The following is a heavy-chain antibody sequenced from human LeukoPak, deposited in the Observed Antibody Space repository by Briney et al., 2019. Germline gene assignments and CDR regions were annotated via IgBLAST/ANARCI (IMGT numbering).Heavy chain of an antibody. J-gene: IGHJ5*02. Sequence: ASVKVYCKASGYTFTGYYMHWVRQAPGQGLEWMGWINPNSGGTNYAQKFQGRVTMTRDTSISTAYMELSRLRSDDTAVYYCARWYYYDSSGFTLGGFDPWGQGTLVTVSS. CDR2: INPNSGGT. D-gene: IGHD3-22*01. V-gene: IGHV1-2*02. CDR1: GYTFTGYY. CDR3: ARWYYYDSSGFTLGGFDP.